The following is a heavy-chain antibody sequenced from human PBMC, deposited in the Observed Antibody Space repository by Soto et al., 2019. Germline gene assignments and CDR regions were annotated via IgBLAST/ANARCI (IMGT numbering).Heavy chain of an antibody. CDR1: GFTFSSYA. CDR2: ISGSGGST. D-gene: IGHD2-2*02. V-gene: IGHV3-23*01. CDR3: AKRAPGSRLGYCISTSCYSSLDV. J-gene: IGHJ6*02. Sequence: GGSLRLSCAASGFTFSSYAMSWVRQAPGKGLEWVSAISGSGGSTCYADSVKGRFTISRDNSKNTLYLQMNSLRAEDTAVYYCAKRAPGSRLGYCISTSCYSSLDVWGQGTTVTVSS.